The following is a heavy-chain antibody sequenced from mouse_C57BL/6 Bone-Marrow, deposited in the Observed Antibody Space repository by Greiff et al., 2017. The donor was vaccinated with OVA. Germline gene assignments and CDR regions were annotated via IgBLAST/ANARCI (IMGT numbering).Heavy chain of an antibody. J-gene: IGHJ2*01. V-gene: IGHV5-4*03. Sequence: DVMLVESGGGLVKPGGSLKLSCAASGFTFSSYAMSWVRQTPEKRLEWVATISDGGSYTYYPDNVKGRFTISRDNAKNNLYLQMSHLKSEDTAMYYCARASYYGVDYWGQGTTLTVSS. CDR3: ARASYYGVDY. D-gene: IGHD1-1*01. CDR1: GFTFSSYA. CDR2: ISDGGSYT.